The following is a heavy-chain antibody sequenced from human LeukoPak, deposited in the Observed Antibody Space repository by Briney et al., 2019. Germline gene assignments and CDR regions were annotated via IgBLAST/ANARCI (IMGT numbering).Heavy chain of an antibody. Sequence: GGSLRLSCAASGFIFSNYWMNWVRQAPGKGLEWVAHIRQDGSERHYVDSVKDRFTISRDNAKNSLDLQMDSLRAEDTAVYYCARDWGSTGYDLYDSWGQGTLVTVSS. CDR3: ARDWGSTGYDLYDS. CDR2: IRQDGSER. CDR1: GFIFSNYW. V-gene: IGHV3-7*01. J-gene: IGHJ4*02. D-gene: IGHD5-12*01.